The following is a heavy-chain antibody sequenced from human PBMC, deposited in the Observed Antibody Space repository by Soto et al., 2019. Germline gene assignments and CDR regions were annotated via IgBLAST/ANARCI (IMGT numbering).Heavy chain of an antibody. CDR2: INPNSGGT. V-gene: IGHV1-2*02. CDR3: ARGNYYDSSGDFDY. Sequence: ASVKVSCKASGYTFTGYYMHWVRQAPGQGLEWMGWINPNSGGTNYAQKFQGRVTMTRDTSISTAYMELSRLRSDDTAVYYCARGNYYDSSGDFDYWGQGTLVTVPQ. CDR1: GYTFTGYY. J-gene: IGHJ4*02. D-gene: IGHD3-22*01.